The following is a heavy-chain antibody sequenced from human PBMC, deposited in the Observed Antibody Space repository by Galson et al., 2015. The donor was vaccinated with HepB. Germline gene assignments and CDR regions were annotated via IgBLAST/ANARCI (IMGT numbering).Heavy chain of an antibody. J-gene: IGHJ4*02. CDR2: IIPLSGTT. V-gene: IGHV1-69*13. Sequence: SVKVSCKASGGTFSSYAISWVRQAPGQGPEWMGGIIPLSGTTNYAQKFQGRVTITADDSTSTAYMELSSLKSEDTAVYYCARDRRGSGWLFDSWGQGTLVTVSS. CDR3: ARDRRGSGWLFDS. D-gene: IGHD6-19*01. CDR1: GGTFSSYA.